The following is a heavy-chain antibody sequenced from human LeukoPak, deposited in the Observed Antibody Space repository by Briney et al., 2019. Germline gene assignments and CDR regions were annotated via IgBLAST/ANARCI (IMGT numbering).Heavy chain of an antibody. CDR3: QIDYYDTSGYYYNY. CDR1: GGSMSNYF. J-gene: IGHJ4*02. D-gene: IGHD3-22*01. V-gene: IGHV4-59*12. Sequence: SETLSLTCTVSGGSMSNYFWSWIRQPPGKGLERIGYIHDSGSTNYNPSLKSRVTISVDTSKNQFSLKMSSVTAADTAVYYCQIDYYDTSGYYYNYWGQGTLVTVSS. CDR2: IHDSGST.